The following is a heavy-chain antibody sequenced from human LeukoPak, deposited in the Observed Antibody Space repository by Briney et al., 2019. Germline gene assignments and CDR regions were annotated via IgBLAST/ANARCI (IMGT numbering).Heavy chain of an antibody. D-gene: IGHD3-10*01. Sequence: GGSLRLSCAASGFTVSSNYMSWVRQAPGKGLEWVSVIYSGGSTYYADSVKGRFTISRDNSKNTLYLQMNSLRAEDTAVYYCARDRPRGSGSYPYLDYWGQGTLVTVSS. V-gene: IGHV3-53*01. J-gene: IGHJ4*02. CDR2: IYSGGST. CDR3: ARDRPRGSGSYPYLDY. CDR1: GFTVSSNY.